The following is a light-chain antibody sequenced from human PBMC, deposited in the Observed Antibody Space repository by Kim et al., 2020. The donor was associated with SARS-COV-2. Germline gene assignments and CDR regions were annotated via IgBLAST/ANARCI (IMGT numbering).Light chain of an antibody. CDR3: QQYGSSRWT. Sequence: SPGERATLSCRASQSVSSSYLGWYEQKPGQAPRRLIYGASSRATGIPDRFSGSGSGTDFTLTISRLGPEDFAVYYCQQYGSSRWTFGQGAKVDIK. V-gene: IGKV3-20*01. CDR1: QSVSSSY. J-gene: IGKJ1*01. CDR2: GAS.